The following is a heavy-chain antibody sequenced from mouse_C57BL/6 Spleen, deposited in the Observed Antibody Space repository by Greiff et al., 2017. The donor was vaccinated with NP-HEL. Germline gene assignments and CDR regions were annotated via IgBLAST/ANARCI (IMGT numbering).Heavy chain of an antibody. J-gene: IGHJ4*01. Sequence: QVQLQQPGAELVKPGASVKLSCKASGYTFTSYWMHWVKQRPGRGLEWIGRIDPNSGGTKYNEKFKSKATLTVDKPSSTAYMQLSSLTSEDSAVYYCERDEWVITTVVSSSYYAMDYWGQGTSVTVSS. CDR3: ERDEWVITTVVSSSYYAMDY. D-gene: IGHD1-1*01. V-gene: IGHV1-72*01. CDR2: IDPNSGGT. CDR1: GYTFTSYW.